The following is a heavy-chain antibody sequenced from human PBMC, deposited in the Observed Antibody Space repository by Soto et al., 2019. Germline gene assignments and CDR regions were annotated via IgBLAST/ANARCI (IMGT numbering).Heavy chain of an antibody. CDR1: GFRFSSYA. V-gene: IGHV3-23*01. CDR2: ISAGGAST. D-gene: IGHD6-19*01. CDR3: AKAVAGTWEFDY. J-gene: IGHJ4*02. Sequence: EVQLLESGGGLVRPGGSLRLSCTASGFRFSSYAVNWVRQAPGKGLEWVSSISAGGASTYYADSVKGRFTISRDDSKNTLFLQMNTLRAADTAVYYYAKAVAGTWEFDYWGQGTLVTVSS.